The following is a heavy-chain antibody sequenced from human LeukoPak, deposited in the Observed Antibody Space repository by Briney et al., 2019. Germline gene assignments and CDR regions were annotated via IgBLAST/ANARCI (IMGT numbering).Heavy chain of an antibody. CDR1: GFTFSDSW. CDR3: VRDGRPLDY. J-gene: IGHJ4*02. CDR2: IKEDGSEK. D-gene: IGHD1-1*01. Sequence: GGSLRLSCAASGFTFSDSWMSWVRQAPGKGLEWVANIKEDGSEKYYVDSVRGRFSISRDNAKNSLYLQMNSLRAEDTVVYYCVRDGRPLDYWGQGTLVTVSS. V-gene: IGHV3-7*01.